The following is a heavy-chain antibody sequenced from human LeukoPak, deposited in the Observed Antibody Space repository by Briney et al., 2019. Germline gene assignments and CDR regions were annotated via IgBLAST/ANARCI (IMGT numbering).Heavy chain of an antibody. J-gene: IGHJ4*02. D-gene: IGHD1-26*01. CDR2: LSGRTYNT. Sequence: GGSLRLSCAASGFTFSSYAIIWVRQAPGKGLEWVSALSGRTYNTYHADSVKGRFTISKDNSKNTVYLQMNSLRAEDTAVYYCAKSGVRGQYYFDSWGQGTLVTLSS. CDR1: GFTFSSYA. V-gene: IGHV3-23*01. CDR3: AKSGVRGQYYFDS.